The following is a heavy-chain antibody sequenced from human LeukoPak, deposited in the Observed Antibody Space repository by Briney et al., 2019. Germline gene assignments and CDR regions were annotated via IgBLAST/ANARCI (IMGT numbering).Heavy chain of an antibody. CDR2: IYYSGST. V-gene: IGHV4-59*11. CDR1: GGSISSHY. Sequence: PSETLSLTCTVSGGSISSHYWSWIRQPPGKGLEWIGYIYYSGSTNYNPSLKSRVTISVVTSKNQFSLKLSSVTAADTAVYYCARRYSSSPGGNWFDPWGQGTLVTVSS. J-gene: IGHJ5*02. D-gene: IGHD6-6*01. CDR3: ARRYSSSPGGNWFDP.